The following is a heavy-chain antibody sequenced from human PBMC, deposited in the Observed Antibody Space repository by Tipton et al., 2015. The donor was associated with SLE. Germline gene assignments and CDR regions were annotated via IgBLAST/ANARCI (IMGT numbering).Heavy chain of an antibody. J-gene: IGHJ6*03. D-gene: IGHD2-15*01. V-gene: IGHV4-39*07. CDR2: IYYSGST. CDR1: GGSISSSSYY. Sequence: LRLSCTVSGGSISSSSYYWGWIRQPPGKGLEWIGSIYYSGSTYYNPSLKSRVTISVDTSKNQFSLKLSSVTAADTAVYYCARSDRGGYYYYYMDVWGKGTTVTVSS. CDR3: ARSDRGGYYYYYMDV.